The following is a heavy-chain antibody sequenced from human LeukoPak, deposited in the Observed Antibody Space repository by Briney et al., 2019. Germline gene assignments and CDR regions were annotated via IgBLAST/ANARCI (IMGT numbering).Heavy chain of an antibody. CDR2: ISWDGGST. CDR1: GFTFDDYT. Sequence: PGGSLRLSCAASGFTFDDYTMHWVRQAPGKGLEWVSLISWDGGSTYYADSVKGRFTISRDNSKNSLYLQMNSLRTEDTALYYCAKDNGRFDTAMVYYYGMDVWGQGTTVTVSS. J-gene: IGHJ6*02. CDR3: AKDNGRFDTAMVYYYGMDV. V-gene: IGHV3-43*01. D-gene: IGHD5-18*01.